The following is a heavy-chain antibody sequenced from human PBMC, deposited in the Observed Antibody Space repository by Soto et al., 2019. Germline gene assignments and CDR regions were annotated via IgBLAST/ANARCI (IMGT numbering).Heavy chain of an antibody. CDR1: GFTFSSYG. V-gene: IGHV3-48*01. Sequence: GGSLRLSCAASGFTFSSYGMNWVRQAPGKGLEWVSYISTSGSTVYYADSVKGRFTISRDYAKNSLYLQMNSLRAEDTAVYYCARDRGYCTNGVCYEYFFDYWGQGTLVTVSS. CDR2: ISTSGSTV. CDR3: ARDRGYCTNGVCYEYFFDY. J-gene: IGHJ4*02. D-gene: IGHD2-8*01.